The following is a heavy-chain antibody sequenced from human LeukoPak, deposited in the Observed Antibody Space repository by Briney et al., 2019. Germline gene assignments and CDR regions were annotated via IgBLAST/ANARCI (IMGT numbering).Heavy chain of an antibody. CDR2: ITPSGGT. CDR3: ARRIISGYTDY. Sequence: ASVKVSCKASGYTFTSYAMHWVRQAPGQGLEWMGWITPSGGTNYPQKFQGRVAITRDTSITTAYMDLSRLTSDDTAVYFCARRIISGYTDYWGQGTLVTVSS. CDR1: GYTFTSYA. V-gene: IGHV1-2*02. D-gene: IGHD3-22*01. J-gene: IGHJ4*02.